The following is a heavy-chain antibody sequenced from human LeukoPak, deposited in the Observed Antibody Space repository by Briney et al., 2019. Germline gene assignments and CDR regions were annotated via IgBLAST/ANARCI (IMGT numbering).Heavy chain of an antibody. CDR3: AKGVRSGTYYNCFDP. J-gene: IGHJ5*02. D-gene: IGHD1-26*01. V-gene: IGHV3-43*02. CDR1: GFTLDDYA. Sequence: GGSLRLSCVASGFTLDDYALHWVRQAPGKGLEWISLISGDGDSTYYADSVKGRFTISRDNSKNSLYLQMSSLRAEDTALYHCAKGVRSGTYYNCFDPWGQGTLVTVSS. CDR2: ISGDGDST.